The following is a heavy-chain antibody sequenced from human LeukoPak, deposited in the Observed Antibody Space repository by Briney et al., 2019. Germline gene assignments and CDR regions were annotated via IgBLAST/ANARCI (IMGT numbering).Heavy chain of an antibody. CDR2: IYTSGST. CDR3: AREWTHYYDSSGYLDY. D-gene: IGHD3-22*01. CDR1: GGSISSYY. V-gene: IGHV4-4*07. J-gene: IGHJ4*02. Sequence: SETLSLTCAVSGGSISSYYWSWIRQPAGKGLEWIGRIYTSGSTNYNPSLKSRVTMSVETSKNQFSLKLSSVTAADTAVYYCAREWTHYYDSSGYLDYWGQGTLVTVSS.